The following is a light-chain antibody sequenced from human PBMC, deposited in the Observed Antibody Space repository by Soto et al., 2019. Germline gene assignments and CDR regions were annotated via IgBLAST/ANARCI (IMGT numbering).Light chain of an antibody. CDR3: QQYNTYWT. J-gene: IGKJ1*01. CDR1: QSISSW. Sequence: DIKMTQSPSTLSASVGDRVTITFRASQSISSWLAWYQQKPGKAPKLLIYKASSLESGVPSRFSGSGSGTEFTLTLSSLQPDDFATYYCQQYNTYWTFGQGTKVDIK. CDR2: KAS. V-gene: IGKV1-5*03.